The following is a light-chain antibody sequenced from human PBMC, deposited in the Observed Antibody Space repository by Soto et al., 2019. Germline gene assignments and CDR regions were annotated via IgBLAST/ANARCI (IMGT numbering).Light chain of an antibody. CDR3: QQYYTYST. CDR2: GAS. Sequence: DIQMTQSPSTLSASVGDRGTITCRATQSISTSLAWYQQKPGKAPNLLISGASNLESGVPSRFSGSGSGTEFTLTISSLQPDDFSSYYCQQYYTYSTFGQGTKVDIK. CDR1: QSISTS. V-gene: IGKV1-5*01. J-gene: IGKJ1*01.